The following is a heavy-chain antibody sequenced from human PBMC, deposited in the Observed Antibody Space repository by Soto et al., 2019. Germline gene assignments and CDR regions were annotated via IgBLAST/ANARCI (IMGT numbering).Heavy chain of an antibody. J-gene: IGHJ6*03. Sequence: EVQLVESGGGLVKPVGSLRLSCAASGFTFSSYSMNWVRQAPGKGLEWVSSISSSSSYIYYADSVKGRFTISRDNAKNSLYLQMNSLRAEDTAVYYCARDRLDIVLMVYAINYMDVWGKGTTVTVSS. CDR1: GFTFSSYS. CDR3: ARDRLDIVLMVYAINYMDV. V-gene: IGHV3-21*01. CDR2: ISSSSSYI. D-gene: IGHD2-8*01.